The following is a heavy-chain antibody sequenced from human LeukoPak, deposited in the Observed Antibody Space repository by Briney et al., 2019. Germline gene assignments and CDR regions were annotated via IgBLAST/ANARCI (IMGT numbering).Heavy chain of an antibody. CDR1: GFTFTSSA. CDR3: AADTDSSGYYRFDY. J-gene: IGHJ4*02. D-gene: IGHD3-22*01. V-gene: IGHV1-58*01. CDR2: IVVGSGNT. Sequence: GASVKVSCTASGFTFTSSAVQWVRQARGQRLEWIGWIVVGSGNTNYAQKFQEGVTITRDMSTSTAYMELSSLRSEDTAVYYCAADTDSSGYYRFDYWGQGTLVTVSS.